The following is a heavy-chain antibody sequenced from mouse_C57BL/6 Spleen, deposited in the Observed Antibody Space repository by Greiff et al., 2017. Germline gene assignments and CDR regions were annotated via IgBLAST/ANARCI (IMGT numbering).Heavy chain of an antibody. CDR2: INPNNGGT. D-gene: IGHD1-1*01. CDR1: GYTFTDYY. Sequence: EVQLQQSGPELVKPGASVKISCKASGYTFTDYYMNWVKQSHGKSLEWIGDINPNNGGTSYNQKFKGKATLTVDKSSSTADMELRSLTSEDSAVYYCASPITTVVYFDVWGTGTTVTVSS. J-gene: IGHJ1*03. CDR3: ASPITTVVYFDV. V-gene: IGHV1-26*01.